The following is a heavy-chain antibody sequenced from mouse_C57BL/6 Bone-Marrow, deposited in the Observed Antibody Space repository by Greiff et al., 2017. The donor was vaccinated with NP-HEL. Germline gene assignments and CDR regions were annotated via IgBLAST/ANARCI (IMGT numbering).Heavy chain of an antibody. V-gene: IGHV5-12*01. CDR3: ARHGGYDDSFAY. Sequence: EVQVVESGGGLVQPGGSLKLSCAASGFTFSDYYMYWVRQTPEKRLEWVAYISNGGGSTYYPDTVKGRFTISRDNAKNTLYLQMSRLKSEGTAMYYCARHGGYDDSFAYWGQGTLVTVSA. CDR1: GFTFSDYY. CDR2: ISNGGGST. J-gene: IGHJ3*01. D-gene: IGHD2-2*01.